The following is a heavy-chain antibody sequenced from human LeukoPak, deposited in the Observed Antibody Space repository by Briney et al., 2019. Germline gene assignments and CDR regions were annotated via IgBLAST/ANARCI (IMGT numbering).Heavy chain of an antibody. CDR2: ISWNSGSI. D-gene: IGHD5-24*01. Sequence: GGSLRLSCAASGFAFDDYAMHWVRQAPGKGPEWVSGISWNSGSIGYADSVKGRFTISRDNAKNSLYLQMNSLRAEDTALYYCAIALFPPEMGYGMDVWGQGTTVTVSS. CDR3: AIALFPPEMGYGMDV. V-gene: IGHV3-9*01. CDR1: GFAFDDYA. J-gene: IGHJ6*02.